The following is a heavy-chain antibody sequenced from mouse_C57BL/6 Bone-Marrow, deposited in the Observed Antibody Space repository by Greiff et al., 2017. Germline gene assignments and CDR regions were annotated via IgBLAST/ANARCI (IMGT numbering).Heavy chain of an antibody. CDR1: GFTFSSYG. CDR3: ARQQLGRFAY. Sequence: EVKLVESGGDLVKPGGSLKLSCAASGFTFSSYGMSWVRQTPDKRLEWVATISSGGSYTYYPDSVKGRFTISRDNAKNTLYLQMSSLKSEDTAMYYCARQQLGRFAYWGQVTLVTVSA. D-gene: IGHD4-1*02. CDR2: ISSGGSYT. J-gene: IGHJ3*01. V-gene: IGHV5-6*01.